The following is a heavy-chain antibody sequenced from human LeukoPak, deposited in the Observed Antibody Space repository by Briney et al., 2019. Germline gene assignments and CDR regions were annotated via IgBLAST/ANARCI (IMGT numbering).Heavy chain of an antibody. J-gene: IGHJ6*03. CDR3: ARIVVVPAAMKHYYYMDV. CDR2: IYYSGST. CDR1: GGSFSGYY. D-gene: IGHD2-2*01. V-gene: IGHV4-59*01. Sequence: SETLSLTCAVYGGSFSGYYWSWIRQPPGKGLEWIGYIYYSGSTNYNPSLKSRVTISVDTSKNQFSLKLSSVTAADTAVYYCARIVVVPAAMKHYYYMDVWGKGTTVTISS.